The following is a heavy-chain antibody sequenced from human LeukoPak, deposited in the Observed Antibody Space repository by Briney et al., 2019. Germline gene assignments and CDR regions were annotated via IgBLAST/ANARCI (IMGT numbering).Heavy chain of an antibody. D-gene: IGHD6-19*01. CDR1: ELTVSNTY. CDR3: AKDPPAVAGTGVDY. V-gene: IGHV3-66*01. Sequence: PGGSLRLSCAASELTVSNTYVSWVRQAPGKGLEWVSVIYSGGSTYYADSVKGRFTMSRDNSKNTVYLQMNSLRAEDTAVYYCAKDPPAVAGTGVDYWGQGTLVTISS. CDR2: IYSGGST. J-gene: IGHJ4*02.